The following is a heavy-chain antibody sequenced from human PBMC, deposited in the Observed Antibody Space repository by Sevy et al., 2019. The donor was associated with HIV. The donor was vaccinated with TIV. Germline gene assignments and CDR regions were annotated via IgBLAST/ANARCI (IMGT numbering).Heavy chain of an antibody. CDR2: MYRGGST. J-gene: IGHJ3*02. Sequence: SETLSLTCAVSGYSINSGYYWGWVRQPPGKGLEWIGSMYRGGSTYYNPSLKSRVTISVDTSKNQFSLKLSSVTDADTAVYYCAADSGNYYGAFDIWGQGTMVTVSS. V-gene: IGHV4-38-2*01. CDR3: AADSGNYYGAFDI. D-gene: IGHD1-26*01. CDR1: GYSINSGYY.